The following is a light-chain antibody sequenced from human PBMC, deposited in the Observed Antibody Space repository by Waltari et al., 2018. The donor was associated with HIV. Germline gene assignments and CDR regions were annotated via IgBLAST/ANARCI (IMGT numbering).Light chain of an antibody. Sequence: QSVLTQPPSASGTPGQRVTISCSGTGSSIGTNYVFCYQQLPGTSPRLLIYRNVLRPSGVPDRFSGSKSGPSASLAISGLRSEDEASYYCASWDDSLGGLWVFGGGTKLTVL. J-gene: IGLJ3*02. CDR2: RNV. CDR1: GSSIGTNY. V-gene: IGLV1-47*01. CDR3: ASWDDSLGGLWV.